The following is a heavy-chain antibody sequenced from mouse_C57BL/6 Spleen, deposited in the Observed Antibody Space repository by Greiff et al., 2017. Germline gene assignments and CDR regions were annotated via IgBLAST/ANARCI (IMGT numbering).Heavy chain of an antibody. J-gene: IGHJ4*01. CDR1: GYSFTGYY. D-gene: IGHD2-3*01. CDR3: ARWGDGYYAMDY. V-gene: IGHV1-42*01. Sequence: EVKLQESGPELVKPGASVKISCKASGYSFTGYYMNWVKQSPEKSLEWIGEINPSTGGTTYNQKFKAKATLTVDKSSSTAYMQLKSLTSEDSAVYYCARWGDGYYAMDYWGQGTSVTVSS. CDR2: INPSTGGT.